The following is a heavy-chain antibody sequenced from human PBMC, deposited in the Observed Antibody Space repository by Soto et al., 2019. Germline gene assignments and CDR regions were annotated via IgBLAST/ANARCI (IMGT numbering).Heavy chain of an antibody. D-gene: IGHD2-2*01. V-gene: IGHV1-8*01. CDR2: MNPNSGNT. Sequence: QVQLVQSGAEVKKPGASVKVSCKASGYTFTSYDINWVRQATGQGLEWMGWMNPNSGNTGYAQKFQGRVTMTRNTSISTAYMELSSLSSEDTAVYYCARGGVPAANDYYYYGMDVWGQGTTVTVSS. J-gene: IGHJ6*02. CDR1: GYTFTSYD. CDR3: ARGGVPAANDYYYYGMDV.